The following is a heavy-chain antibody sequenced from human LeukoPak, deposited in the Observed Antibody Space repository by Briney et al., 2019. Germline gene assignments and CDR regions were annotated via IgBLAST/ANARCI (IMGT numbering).Heavy chain of an antibody. Sequence: GGSLRLSCAASGFTFSSYGMHWVRQAPGKGLEWVAFIRYDGSNKYYADSVKGRFTISRDNAKNSLYLQMNSLRAEDTAVYYCAKAGGNSGNYFDYWGQGTLVTVSS. CDR1: GFTFSSYG. CDR2: IRYDGSNK. D-gene: IGHD4-23*01. V-gene: IGHV3-30*02. CDR3: AKAGGNSGNYFDY. J-gene: IGHJ4*02.